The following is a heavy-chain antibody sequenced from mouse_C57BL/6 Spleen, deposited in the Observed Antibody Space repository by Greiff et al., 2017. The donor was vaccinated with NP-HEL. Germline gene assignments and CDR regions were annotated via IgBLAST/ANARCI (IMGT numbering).Heavy chain of an antibody. CDR3: ARDPRTYDGFDC. D-gene: IGHD2-3*01. J-gene: IGHJ2*01. V-gene: IGHV1-15*01. CDR2: IDPETGGT. CDR1: GYTFTDYE. Sequence: VQLQQSGAELVRPGASVTLSCKASGYTFTDYEMHWVKQTPVHGLEWIGAIDPETGGTAYNQKFKGKAILTADKSSSTAYMELRSLTSEDSAVYYCARDPRTYDGFDCWGQGTTLTVSS.